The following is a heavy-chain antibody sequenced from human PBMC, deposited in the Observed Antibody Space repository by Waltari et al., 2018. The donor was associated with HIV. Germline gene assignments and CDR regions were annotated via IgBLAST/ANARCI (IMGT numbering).Heavy chain of an antibody. CDR2: INHSGST. J-gene: IGHJ5*02. CDR1: GGSFSGYY. Sequence: QVQLQQWGAGLLKPSETLSLTCAVYGGSFSGYYWSWIRQPPGKGLEWIGEINHSGSTNYNPSLKSRVTISVDTSKNQFSLKRSSVTAADTAVYYCARVGQLGYCSSTSCYGLGWFDPWGQGTLVTVSS. CDR3: ARVGQLGYCSSTSCYGLGWFDP. V-gene: IGHV4-34*01. D-gene: IGHD2-2*01.